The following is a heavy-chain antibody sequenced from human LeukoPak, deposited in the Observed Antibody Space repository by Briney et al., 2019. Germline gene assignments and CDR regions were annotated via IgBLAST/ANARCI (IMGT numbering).Heavy chain of an antibody. J-gene: IGHJ6*02. Sequence: NSGGSLRLSCAASGFTFSSHNMNWVRQAPGKGLEWVSSISSSSSYIYYADSVKGRFTISGDNAKNSLYLQMNSLRAEDTAVYYCARDPAYYDILTGYYMDYYYYGMDVWGQGTTATASS. CDR1: GFTFSSHN. CDR2: ISSSSSYI. CDR3: ARDPAYYDILTGYYMDYYYYGMDV. D-gene: IGHD3-9*01. V-gene: IGHV3-21*01.